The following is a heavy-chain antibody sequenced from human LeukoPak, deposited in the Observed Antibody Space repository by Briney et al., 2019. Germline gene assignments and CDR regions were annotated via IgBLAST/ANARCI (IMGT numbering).Heavy chain of an antibody. CDR2: TRNSDNNM. V-gene: IGHV3-11*01. CDR3: ARRIAGDGTHAFDI. CDR1: GFTFSDYN. D-gene: IGHD6-19*01. Sequence: GGSLRLSCAASGFTFSDYNMGWMRQAPGKGLEWVSYTRNSDNNMFYADSVKGRFTISRDNAKYSVYLQMNSLRAEDTAVYYCARRIAGDGTHAFDIWGQGTMVTVSS. J-gene: IGHJ3*02.